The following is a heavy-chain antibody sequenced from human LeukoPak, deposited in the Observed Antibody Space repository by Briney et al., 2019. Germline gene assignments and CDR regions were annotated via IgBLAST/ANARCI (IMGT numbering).Heavy chain of an antibody. CDR1: DGSISSGDYY. Sequence: PSQTLSLTCTVSDGSISSGDYYWSWIRQPPGKGLEWIGYIYYSGSTYYNPSLKSRVTISVDTSKNQFSLKLSSVTAADTAVYYCARESPARTSDYWGQGTLVTVSS. J-gene: IGHJ4*02. D-gene: IGHD1-14*01. V-gene: IGHV4-30-4*01. CDR2: IYYSGST. CDR3: ARESPARTSDY.